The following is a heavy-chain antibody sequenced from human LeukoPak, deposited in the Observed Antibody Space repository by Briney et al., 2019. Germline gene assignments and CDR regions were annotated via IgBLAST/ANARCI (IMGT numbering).Heavy chain of an antibody. V-gene: IGHV3-11*01. D-gene: IGHD3-3*01. J-gene: IGHJ4*02. CDR1: GFTSSDYY. CDR3: ARARNYDFWSGYYEYYFDY. CDR2: ISSGSTI. Sequence: GGSLRLSCAASGFTSSDYYMSWIRQAPGKGLEWVSYISSGSTIYYADSVKGRFTISRDNAKNSLYLQMNSLRAEDTAVYYCARARNYDFWSGYYEYYFDYWGQGTLVTVSS.